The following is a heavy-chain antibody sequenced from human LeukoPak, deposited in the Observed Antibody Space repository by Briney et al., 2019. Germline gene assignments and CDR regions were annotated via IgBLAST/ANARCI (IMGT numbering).Heavy chain of an antibody. CDR3: ARASDTSWPFDF. CDR2: ISTSKTYT. Sequence: ASVKVSCKASGYAFTTFGIMCVRQAPGQGLEWMGWISTSKTYTRYAQKVQGRATLTTDPSTSTAYLELTSLTSDDTAVYFCARASDTSWPFDFWGQGTKVTVSS. CDR1: GYAFTTFG. V-gene: IGHV1-18*01. D-gene: IGHD2-2*01. J-gene: IGHJ4*02.